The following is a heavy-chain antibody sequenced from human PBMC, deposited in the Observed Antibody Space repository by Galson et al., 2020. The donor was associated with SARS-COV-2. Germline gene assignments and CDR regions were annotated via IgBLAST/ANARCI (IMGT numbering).Heavy chain of an antibody. CDR1: GLTFSSYA. V-gene: IGHV3-30-3*01. CDR3: ARDGLTLHDYYYYYGMDV. J-gene: IGHJ6*01. CDR2: ISYDGSNK. Sequence: GGSLRLSCAASGLTFSSYAMHWVRQAPGKGLEWVAVISYDGSNKYYADSVKGRFTISRDNSKNTLYLQMNSLRAEDTAVYYCARDGLTLHDYYYYYGMDVWGQGTTVTVSS.